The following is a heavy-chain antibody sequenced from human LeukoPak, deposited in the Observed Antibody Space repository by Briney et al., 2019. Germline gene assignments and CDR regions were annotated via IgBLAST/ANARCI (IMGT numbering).Heavy chain of an antibody. CDR1: GFTFSNHC. CDR3: IRDEAMWRLDY. V-gene: IGHV3-74*03. J-gene: IGHJ4*02. CDR2: IDEGGTNA. Sequence: PGGSLRLSCAASGFTFSNHCMHWVRQAPGKGVVWVSRIDEGGTNAMYADSVKGRLSICRDNAKNTVNLQMNSLRAKDTGAYYCIRDEAMWRLDYWGQGTLVTVSS. D-gene: IGHD2-21*01.